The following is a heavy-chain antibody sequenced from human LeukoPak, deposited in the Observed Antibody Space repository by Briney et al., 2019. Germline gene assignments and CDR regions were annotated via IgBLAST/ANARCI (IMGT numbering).Heavy chain of an antibody. Sequence: GGSLRLSCSASGFTFSMYAMHWVRQAPGRGLGYVSGISSNGGSTYYADSVKGRSTISRDNSKNTLYLQMSSLRTEDTAVFYCVKARNENSYFYDAFDMWGQGTMVTVSS. V-gene: IGHV3-64D*09. CDR2: ISSNGGST. CDR3: VKARNENSYFYDAFDM. D-gene: IGHD5-18*01. J-gene: IGHJ3*02. CDR1: GFTFSMYA.